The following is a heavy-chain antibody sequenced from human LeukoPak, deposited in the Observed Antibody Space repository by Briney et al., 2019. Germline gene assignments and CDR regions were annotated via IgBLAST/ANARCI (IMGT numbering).Heavy chain of an antibody. J-gene: IGHJ4*02. CDR2: ITGSGAFT. CDR3: AKPHFDD. CDR1: GFTFITYS. V-gene: IGHV3-23*01. Sequence: GGSLRLSCAASGFTFITYSMTWVRQAPGRGLEWVSAITGSGAFTDYADSVKGRFTISRDNPKNTLYLQMNSLRAGDTAVYYCAKPHFDDWGQGTLVTVSS.